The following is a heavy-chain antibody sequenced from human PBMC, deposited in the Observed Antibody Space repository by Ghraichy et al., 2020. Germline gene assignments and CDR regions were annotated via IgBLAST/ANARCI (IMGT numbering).Heavy chain of an antibody. CDR1: GDSMKSYY. CDR3: ARQGGSYWGSFVY. J-gene: IGHJ4*02. D-gene: IGHD1-26*01. Sequence: SETLSLRCTVSGDSMKSYYWSWIRQPPGGGLEWIGYILDSGYTTYNPSLKSRVTISVDMSKHQFFLQVTSVTAADTASYYCARQGGSYWGSFVYWGQGVLVTVSS. CDR2: ILDSGYT. V-gene: IGHV4-59*08.